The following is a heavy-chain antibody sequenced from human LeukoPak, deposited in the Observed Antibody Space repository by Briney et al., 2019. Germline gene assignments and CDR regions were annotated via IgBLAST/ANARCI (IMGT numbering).Heavy chain of an antibody. CDR3: AREGMWFGESVYYYGMDV. J-gene: IGHJ6*02. CDR2: INSDGSST. D-gene: IGHD3-10*01. V-gene: IGHV3-74*01. CDR1: GFTFSSYA. Sequence: GGSLRLSCAASGFTFSSYAMSWVRRPPGKGLVWVSRINSDGSSTSYADSVKGRFTISRDNAKNTLYLQMNSLRAEDTAVYYCAREGMWFGESVYYYGMDVWGQGTTVTVSS.